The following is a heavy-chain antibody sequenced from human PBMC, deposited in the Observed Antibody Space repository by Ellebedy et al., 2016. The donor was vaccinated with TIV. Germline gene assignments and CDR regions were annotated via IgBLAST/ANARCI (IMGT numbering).Heavy chain of an antibody. V-gene: IGHV3-23*01. CDR1: GFTFSSYA. J-gene: IGHJ2*01. CDR2: ISGSGGST. D-gene: IGHD4-23*01. Sequence: GGSLRLXCAASGFTFSSYAMSWVRQAPGKGLEWVSAISGSGGSTYYADSVKGRFTISRDNSKNTLYLQMNSLRAEDTAVYYCAKDDDYGGNWGYWYFDLWGRGTLVTVSS. CDR3: AKDDDYGGNWGYWYFDL.